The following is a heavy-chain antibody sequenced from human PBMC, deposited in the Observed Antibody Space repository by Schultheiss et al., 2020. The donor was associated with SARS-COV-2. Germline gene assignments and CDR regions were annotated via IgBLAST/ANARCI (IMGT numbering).Heavy chain of an antibody. CDR3: AGLDTAMVRTSGY. CDR1: GFTFSSYA. V-gene: IGHV3-7*03. J-gene: IGHJ4*02. Sequence: GGSLRLSCAASGFTFSSYAMHWVRQAPGKGLEWMANIKKDGSEEYYVDSVKGRFTISRDNAKNSLYLQMHSLRVEDMAMYYCAGLDTAMVRTSGYWGQGTLVTVSS. D-gene: IGHD5-18*01. CDR2: IKKDGSEE.